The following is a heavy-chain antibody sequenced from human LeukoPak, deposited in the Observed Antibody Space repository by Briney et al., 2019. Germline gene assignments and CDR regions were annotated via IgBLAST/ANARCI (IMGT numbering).Heavy chain of an antibody. CDR2: IYYSGST. D-gene: IGHD4-17*01. CDR3: ARTGGDYTPLY. CDR1: GGSISSYY. J-gene: IGHJ4*02. V-gene: IGHV4-59*01. Sequence: SETLSLTCTVSGGSISSYYWSWIRQPPGKGLEWIGYIYYSGSTNYNPSLKSRVTISVDTSKNQFSLKLSSVTAADTAVYYCARTGGDYTPLYWGQGTLVTVSS.